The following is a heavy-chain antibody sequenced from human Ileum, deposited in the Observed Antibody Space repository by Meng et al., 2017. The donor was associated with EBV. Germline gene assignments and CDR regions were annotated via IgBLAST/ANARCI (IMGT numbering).Heavy chain of an antibody. V-gene: IGHV4-4*02. J-gene: IGHJ4*02. Sequence: VQLPDSGPGLVKPSGTLSLNCAVPGGSISSSNWWSWVRQAPGKGLEWIGEIHHTESTNYNPSLKSRVTISVDKSKNQFSLKLSSVTAADTAVYYCARESYSDSSGYYSLDYWGQGSLVTVSS. CDR2: IHHTEST. CDR3: ARESYSDSSGYYSLDY. CDR1: GGSISSSNW. D-gene: IGHD3-22*01.